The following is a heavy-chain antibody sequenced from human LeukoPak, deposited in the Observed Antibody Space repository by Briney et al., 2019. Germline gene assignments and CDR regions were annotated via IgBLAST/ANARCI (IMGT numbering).Heavy chain of an antibody. D-gene: IGHD5-18*01. CDR3: ARVVRDTAMVAFDY. V-gene: IGHV4-34*01. J-gene: IGHJ4*02. Sequence: PSETLSLTCAVYGGSFSGYYWSWIRQPPGKGLEWIGEINDSGSTNYNPSLKSRVTMSVDTSKNQFSLKLSSVTAADTAVYYCARVVRDTAMVAFDYWGQGTLVTDSS. CDR2: INDSGST. CDR1: GGSFSGYY.